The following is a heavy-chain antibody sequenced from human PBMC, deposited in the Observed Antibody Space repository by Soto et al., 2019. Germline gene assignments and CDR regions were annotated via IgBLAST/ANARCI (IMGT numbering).Heavy chain of an antibody. D-gene: IGHD2-15*01. V-gene: IGHV5-51*01. CDR3: ARLVLAATSDP. CDR2: IYPGDSDT. Sequence: EVQLVQSGAEAKKPGESLRNSCKGSGYSFTSYWIYWVRQMPGKGLEWMGSIYPGDSDTRYSPSFQSQVTISADKSISTAYLQWSSLKASDTAMYYCARLVLAATSDPWGEGTLVTVSS. CDR1: GYSFTSYW. J-gene: IGHJ5*02.